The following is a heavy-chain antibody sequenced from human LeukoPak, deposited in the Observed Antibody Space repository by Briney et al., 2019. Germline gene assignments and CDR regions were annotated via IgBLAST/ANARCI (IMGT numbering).Heavy chain of an antibody. CDR2: IHYSGRI. Sequence: KPSETLSLTCAVYGGSFSGYYWTWVRQPPGKGLEWIGEIHYSGRINYNPSLKSRVTISADTSNNHFSLKMNSVTAADTAVYYCSRGTDAYKCGNSWGQGTLVTVS. D-gene: IGHD5-24*01. J-gene: IGHJ4*02. CDR3: SRGTDAYKCGNS. V-gene: IGHV4-34*01. CDR1: GGSFSGYY.